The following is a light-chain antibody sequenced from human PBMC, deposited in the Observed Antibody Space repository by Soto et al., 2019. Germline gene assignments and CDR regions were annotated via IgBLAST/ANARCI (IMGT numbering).Light chain of an antibody. CDR1: QTISSY. V-gene: IGKV1-39*01. CDR3: QQNYSTPLT. CDR2: NTS. Sequence: DIQMTQSPSSLSASVGDRVTITCRASQTISSYLNWYQQKPGKAPKLLIYNTSRLQSGVPSPFSGSGSGTDFTLTISSLQPEDSATYYCQQNYSTPLTFGRGTKVEIK. J-gene: IGKJ4*01.